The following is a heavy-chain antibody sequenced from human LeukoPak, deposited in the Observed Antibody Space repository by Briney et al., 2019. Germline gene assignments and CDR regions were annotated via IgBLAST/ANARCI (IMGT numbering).Heavy chain of an antibody. Sequence: GGSLRLSCAASGFTFSSYAMHWVRQAPGKGLEYVSAISSNGGSTYYADSVKGRFTISRDNSKNTLYLQMSSLRAEDTAVYYCVKELDCSSTSCRYYYYYNGMDVWGQGTTVTVSS. V-gene: IGHV3-64D*06. D-gene: IGHD2-2*01. CDR3: VKELDCSSTSCRYYYYYNGMDV. J-gene: IGHJ6*02. CDR2: ISSNGGST. CDR1: GFTFSSYA.